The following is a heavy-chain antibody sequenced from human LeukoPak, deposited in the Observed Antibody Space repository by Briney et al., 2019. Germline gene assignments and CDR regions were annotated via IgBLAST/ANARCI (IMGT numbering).Heavy chain of an antibody. D-gene: IGHD6-13*01. J-gene: IGHJ3*02. CDR1: GFTFSSYW. CDR3: ARRSSSWSDAFDI. Sequence: GGSLRLSCAASGFTFSSYWMTWVRQAPGKGLEWVANIKQDGSENYYVDSVRGRFTISRDNAKNSLYLQMNSLRADDTAVYYCARRSSSWSDAFDIWGQGTMVTVSS. CDR2: IKQDGSEN. V-gene: IGHV3-7*01.